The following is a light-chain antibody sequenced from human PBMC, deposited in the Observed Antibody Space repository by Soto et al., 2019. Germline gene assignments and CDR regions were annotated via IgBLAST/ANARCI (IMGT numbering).Light chain of an antibody. CDR1: SSNIGNNN. V-gene: IGLV1-47*02. J-gene: IGLJ2*01. Sequence: QAVVTQPPSASGTPGQRVTIPCSGSSSNIGNNNVYWYQQFPGTAPKRLIYDNNQRPSGVPDRFSGSKSGTSASLAISGLRSEDEADYYCATWDGSLSVVVFGGGTKLTVL. CDR3: ATWDGSLSVVV. CDR2: DNN.